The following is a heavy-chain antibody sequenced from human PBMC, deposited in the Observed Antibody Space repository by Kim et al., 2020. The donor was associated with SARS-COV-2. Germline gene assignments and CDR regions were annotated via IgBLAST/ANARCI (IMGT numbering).Heavy chain of an antibody. D-gene: IGHD1-26*01. CDR1: GFTFSSYE. V-gene: IGHV3-48*03. J-gene: IGHJ4*02. Sequence: GGSLRLSCAASGFTFSSYEMNWVRQAPGKGLEWVSYIASSGSTIKYADSVKGRFTISRDTAKNSLYLQMNRLRAEDTAVYYCAALYSGRYSALDYWGQGTLVTVSS. CDR3: AALYSGRYSALDY. CDR2: IASSGSTI.